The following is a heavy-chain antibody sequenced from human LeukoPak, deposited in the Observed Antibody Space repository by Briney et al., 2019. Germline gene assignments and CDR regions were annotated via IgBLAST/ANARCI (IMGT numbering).Heavy chain of an antibody. Sequence: GGSLRLSCAASGFTFSSCAMSWVRQAPGKGLEWVSAISGSGGSTYYADSVKGRFTISRDNSKNTLYLQMNSLRSEDTAVYYCARAENRVILVRGAIINTANWFDPWGQGTLVTVSS. J-gene: IGHJ5*02. V-gene: IGHV3-23*01. CDR2: ISGSGGST. D-gene: IGHD3-10*01. CDR1: GFTFSSCA. CDR3: ARAENRVILVRGAIINTANWFDP.